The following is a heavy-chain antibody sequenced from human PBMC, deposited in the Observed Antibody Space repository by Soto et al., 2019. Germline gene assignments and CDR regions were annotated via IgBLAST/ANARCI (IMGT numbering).Heavy chain of an antibody. V-gene: IGHV3-30*03. J-gene: IGHJ6*02. Sequence: QVQLVESGGGVVQPGRSLRLSCAASGFTLTTFGMHWVRQAPAKGLEWVAVTSFDGSNKYYADSMKGRFTISRDNSKNTLYLQVHSLRAEDTAVYYCASDYYGMDVWGQGTTVTVSS. CDR3: ASDYYGMDV. CDR1: GFTLTTFG. CDR2: TSFDGSNK.